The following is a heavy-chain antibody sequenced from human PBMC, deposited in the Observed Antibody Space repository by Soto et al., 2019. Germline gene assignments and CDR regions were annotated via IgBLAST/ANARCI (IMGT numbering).Heavy chain of an antibody. CDR2: IYYSVST. D-gene: IGHD6-13*01. J-gene: IGHJ4*02. V-gene: IGHV4-31*03. CDR3: ARGGYSSSSFAFGE. Sequence: PSETLSLTCTVSGGSIGSGGYYWSWIRQHPGKGLEWIGYIYYSVSTYYNPSLNSRVTISVDTSKNQFSLKLSSVTAADTAVYYCARGGYSSSSFAFGEWGQGTLVTVSS. CDR1: GGSIGSGGYY.